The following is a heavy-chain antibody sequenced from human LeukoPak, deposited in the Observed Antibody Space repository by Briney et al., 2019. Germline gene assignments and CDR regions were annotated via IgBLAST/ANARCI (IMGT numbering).Heavy chain of an antibody. CDR1: GDSITNNYY. D-gene: IGHD3-22*01. J-gene: IGHJ4*02. CDR2: IYHSGST. V-gene: IGHV4-38-2*01. CDR3: ARLKLGSAYSYTDDY. Sequence: SSQTLSLTCAVSGDSITNNYYWGWIRQPPGKGLEWIGSIYHSGSTYYNPSLKIRVTISVDTFKNQFSLMLSSVTAAYTAVYYCARLKLGSAYSYTDDYWGQGTLVTVSS.